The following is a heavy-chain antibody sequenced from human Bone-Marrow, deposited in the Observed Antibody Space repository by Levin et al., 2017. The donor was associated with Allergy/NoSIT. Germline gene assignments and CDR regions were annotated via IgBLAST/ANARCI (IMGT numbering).Heavy chain of an antibody. D-gene: IGHD4-23*01. Sequence: SQTLSLTCTVSGGAIDSTTHYWAWIRQPPGKGLEWIGHIYYSGSTYTNSSLKNRVTISGATSLDQFSLRLSSVTVADTAVYFCARLAVLADVGKGYWFFELWGRGTLVTV. V-gene: IGHV4-39*01. CDR1: GGAIDSTTHY. CDR3: ARLAVLADVGKGYWFFEL. CDR2: IYYSGST. J-gene: IGHJ2*01.